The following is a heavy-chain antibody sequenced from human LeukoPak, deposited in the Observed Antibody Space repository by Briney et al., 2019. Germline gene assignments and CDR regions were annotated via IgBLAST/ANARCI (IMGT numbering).Heavy chain of an antibody. V-gene: IGHV5-51*01. D-gene: IGHD6-19*01. CDR1: GYRFTSQW. Sequence: GESLKISCKASGYRFTSQWIGWVRQMPGQGLQWMGIIYPGDSATRYSPSFEGQVTISADKSTSTANLQWSSLKASDTAIYYCARGTTVTGLDAFDIWGQGTVVTVSS. J-gene: IGHJ3*02. CDR3: ARGTTVTGLDAFDI. CDR2: IYPGDSAT.